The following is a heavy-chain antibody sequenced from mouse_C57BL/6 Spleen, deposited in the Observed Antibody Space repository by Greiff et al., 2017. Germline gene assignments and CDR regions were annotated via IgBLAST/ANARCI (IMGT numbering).Heavy chain of an antibody. CDR2: IYPGSGNT. CDR3: AQAWGDYWFAY. D-gene: IGHD2-4*01. CDR1: GYTFTDYY. J-gene: IGHJ3*01. Sequence: VHLLESGAELVRPGASVKLSCKASGYTFTDYYINWVKQRPGQGLEWIARIYPGSGNTYYNEKFKGKATLTAAKSSSTAYMQLSSLTSEDSAVYFCAQAWGDYWFAYWGQGTLVTVSA. V-gene: IGHV1-76*01.